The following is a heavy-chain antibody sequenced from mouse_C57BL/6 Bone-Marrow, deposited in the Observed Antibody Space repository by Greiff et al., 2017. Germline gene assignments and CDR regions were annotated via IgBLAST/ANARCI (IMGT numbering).Heavy chain of an antibody. CDR1: GYAFSSYW. V-gene: IGHV1-80*01. CDR2: IYPGDGDT. D-gene: IGHD2-12*01. CDR3: ARLSYYKGWFAY. Sequence: QVQLKESGAELVKPGASVKISCKASGYAFSSYWMNWVKQRSGKGLEWIGQIYPGDGDTNYNGKFKGKSTLTADKSSSTAYMQRSSLTSEDSAVYFFARLSYYKGWFAYWGQGTLVTVSA. J-gene: IGHJ3*01.